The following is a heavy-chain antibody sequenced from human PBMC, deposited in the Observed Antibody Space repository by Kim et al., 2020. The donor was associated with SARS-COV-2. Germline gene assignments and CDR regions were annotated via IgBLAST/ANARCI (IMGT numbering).Heavy chain of an antibody. J-gene: IGHJ5*02. CDR3: AKDMNYDFWSGYNWFDP. D-gene: IGHD3-3*01. V-gene: IGHV3-9*01. Sequence: KRRFTISRDNAKNSLYLQMNSLRADDTALYYCAKDMNYDFWSGYNWFDPWGQGTLVTVSS.